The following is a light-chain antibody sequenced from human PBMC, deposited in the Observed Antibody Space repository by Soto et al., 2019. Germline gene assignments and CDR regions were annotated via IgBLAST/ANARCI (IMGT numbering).Light chain of an antibody. Sequence: EIVLTQSPGTPSLSPGERATLSWRASQSVSSSYLAWYQQKPGQAPRLVSYGASSRATGIPDRFSGRGSGTEFTLTISRLEPEDFAVYYCQQYGSSPLTFGQGTRLEIK. CDR1: QSVSSSY. CDR3: QQYGSSPLT. J-gene: IGKJ5*01. V-gene: IGKV3-20*01. CDR2: GAS.